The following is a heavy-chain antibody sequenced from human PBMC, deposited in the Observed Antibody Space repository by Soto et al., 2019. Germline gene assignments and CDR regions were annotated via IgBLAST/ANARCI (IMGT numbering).Heavy chain of an antibody. J-gene: IGHJ5*02. V-gene: IGHV3-53*01. CDR2: IWSAGLT. CDR3: ARELPPDL. D-gene: IGHD2-15*01. Sequence: PGGSLRLSCAASGFTVSSKYMNWVRQAPGKGLEWVSIIWSAGLTYYADSVRGRFTISRDISKNILFLQMNNLRAEDSAIYYCARELPPDLWGQGTLVTDSS. CDR1: GFTVSSKY.